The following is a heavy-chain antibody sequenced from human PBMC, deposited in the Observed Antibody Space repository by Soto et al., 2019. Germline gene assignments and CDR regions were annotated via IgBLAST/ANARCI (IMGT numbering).Heavy chain of an antibody. V-gene: IGHV1-2*02. J-gene: IGHJ6*02. Sequence: ASVKVSCKASGYTFTGYYMHWVRQAPGQGLEWMGWINPNSGGTNYAQKFQGRVTMTRDTSISTAYMELSRLRSDDTAVYYRARDVEPIYYYYGMDVWGQGTTVTVSS. CDR3: ARDVEPIYYYYGMDV. D-gene: IGHD1-26*01. CDR1: GYTFTGYY. CDR2: INPNSGGT.